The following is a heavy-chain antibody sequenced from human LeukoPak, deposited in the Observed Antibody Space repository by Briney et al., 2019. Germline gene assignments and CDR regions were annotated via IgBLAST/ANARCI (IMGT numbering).Heavy chain of an antibody. CDR3: ARPVDCSSTFCSGPFDS. J-gene: IGHJ4*02. CDR2: IDRLGRT. V-gene: IGHV4-34*01. D-gene: IGHD2-2*01. Sequence: SETLSLTCAVYGGSLNHYYWSWIRQPPGKGVEWIGEIDRLGRTNYSPSLKNRVTISIDTSKNQFSLKLTSVTAADSAVYYCARPVDCSSTFCSGPFDSWGQGGLVTVSS. CDR1: GGSLNHYY.